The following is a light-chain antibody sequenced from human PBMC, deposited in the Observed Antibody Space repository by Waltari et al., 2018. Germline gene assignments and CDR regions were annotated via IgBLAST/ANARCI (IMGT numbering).Light chain of an antibody. V-gene: IGKV1-39*01. Sequence: DIQTTQSPSSLSASVGDTVTITCRTSPSVGSYLNWYQQRPGQAPTLLTYAASVLMSGVPSRFRASGSGTHFTLTINSLQPEDFATYFCQESYSIPPWTFGQGTKVEI. CDR3: QESYSIPPWT. J-gene: IGKJ1*01. CDR1: PSVGSY. CDR2: AAS.